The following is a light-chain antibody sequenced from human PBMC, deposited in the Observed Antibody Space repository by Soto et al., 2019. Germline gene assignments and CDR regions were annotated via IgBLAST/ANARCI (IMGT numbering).Light chain of an antibody. V-gene: IGKV3-15*01. J-gene: IGKJ1*01. CDR2: FVS. Sequence: EIVLTQSPGTLSLSPGERGTLSCRASQNLGTLYLAWFQQKSGQAPRLLIYFVSTRATDIATRFSGSGSGTEFTLTIRSLQSEDFAVYYCQQYYNWPRTFGQGTKVDI. CDR1: QNLGTLY. CDR3: QQYYNWPRT.